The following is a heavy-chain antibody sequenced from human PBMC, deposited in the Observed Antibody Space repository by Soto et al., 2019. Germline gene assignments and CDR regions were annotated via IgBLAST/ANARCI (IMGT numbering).Heavy chain of an antibody. V-gene: IGHV3-33*01. CDR2: IWDDGSNK. J-gene: IGHJ4*02. CDR3: ASERGIAARSGLDY. D-gene: IGHD6-6*01. Sequence: QVQLVESGGGVVQPGRSLRLSCAASGFTFSSYGMHWVRQAPGKGLEWVAVIWDDGSNKYYADSVKGRFTISRDNSKNTLYLQMNSLRAEDTAVYYCASERGIAARSGLDYWGQGTLVTVSS. CDR1: GFTFSSYG.